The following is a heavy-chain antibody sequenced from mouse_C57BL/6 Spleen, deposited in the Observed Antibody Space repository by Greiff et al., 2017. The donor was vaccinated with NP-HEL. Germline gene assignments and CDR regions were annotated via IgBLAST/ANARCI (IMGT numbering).Heavy chain of an antibody. CDR2: IHPSDSDT. CDR3: APTVVIYWYFDV. Sequence: VQLQQPGAELVKPGASVKVSCKAPGYTFTSYWMHWVKQRPGQGLEWIGRIHPSDSDTNYNQKFKGKATLTVDKSSSTAYMQLSSLTSEDSAVYYCAPTVVIYWYFDVWGTGTTVTVSS. D-gene: IGHD1-1*01. J-gene: IGHJ1*03. V-gene: IGHV1-74*01. CDR1: GYTFTSYW.